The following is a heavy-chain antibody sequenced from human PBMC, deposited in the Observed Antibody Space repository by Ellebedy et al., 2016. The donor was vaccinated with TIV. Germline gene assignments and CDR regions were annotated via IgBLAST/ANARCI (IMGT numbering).Heavy chain of an antibody. V-gene: IGHV1-2*02. D-gene: IGHD4-11*01. CDR3: ARALQVTTVFDY. CDR1: RDIFTGHY. Sequence: ASVKVSCKASRDIFTGHYIHWVRQAPGQGLEWMGWVNPNSGGSGYARQFQGRVTLAWDTSVTTAYMEMRSLTSDDTAVYYCARALQVTTVFDYWGQGSLVTVSS. J-gene: IGHJ4*02. CDR2: VNPNSGGS.